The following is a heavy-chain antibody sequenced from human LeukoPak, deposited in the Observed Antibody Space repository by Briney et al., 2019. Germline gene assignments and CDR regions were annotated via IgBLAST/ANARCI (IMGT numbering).Heavy chain of an antibody. V-gene: IGHV3-74*01. CDR1: GFTFSGYW. Sequence: PGGSLRLSCAASGFTFSGYWMYWFRHAPGKGLAWVSRINGDGSATNYAGSMKGRFTISRDNAKNIVYLQMNSLRDDDTAVYYCARDLNWGQVDYWGQGTLVTVSS. CDR2: INGDGSAT. J-gene: IGHJ4*02. D-gene: IGHD7-27*01. CDR3: ARDLNWGQVDY.